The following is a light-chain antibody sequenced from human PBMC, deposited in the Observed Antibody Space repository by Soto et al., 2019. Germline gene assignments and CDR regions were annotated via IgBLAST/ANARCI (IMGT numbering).Light chain of an antibody. J-gene: IGLJ3*02. Sequence: QSVLAQPASVSGSPGQSIAISCTGTSSDVGASNFVSWYQQHPDKAPKLMIYEVTNRPSGVSNRFSGSKSGNTASLTISGLQAEDEAHYYCCSSTSSNTWVFGGGTKMTVL. CDR1: SSDVGASNF. CDR3: CSSTSSNTWV. CDR2: EVT. V-gene: IGLV2-14*01.